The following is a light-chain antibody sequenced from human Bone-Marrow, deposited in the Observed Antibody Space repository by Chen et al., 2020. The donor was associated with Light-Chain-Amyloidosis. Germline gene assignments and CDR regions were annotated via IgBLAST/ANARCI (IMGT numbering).Light chain of an antibody. CDR3: SSYTITNTLV. V-gene: IGLV2-14*01. J-gene: IGLJ1*01. CDR1: SSDVGGDNH. Sequence: QSAVTQPASVSGSPGQSIPISCTGTSSDVGGDNHVSWYQQQPAKAPKLMIYEVTNRPSWVPDRFSGSKSDNTASLTISGLQTEDEADYFCSSYTITNTLVFGSGTRVTVL. CDR2: EVT.